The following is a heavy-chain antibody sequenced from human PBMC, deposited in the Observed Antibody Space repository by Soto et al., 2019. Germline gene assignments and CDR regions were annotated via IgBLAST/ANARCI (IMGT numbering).Heavy chain of an antibody. CDR2: IYYSGST. Sequence: PSETLSLTCTVSGGSISSYYCCWIRQPPGKGLEWIGYIYYSGSTNYNPSLKSRVTISVDTSKNQFSLKLSSVTAADTAVYYCARRNSGYDYWGQGTLVTVSS. CDR3: ARRNSGYDY. V-gene: IGHV4-59*08. D-gene: IGHD5-12*01. CDR1: GGSISSYY. J-gene: IGHJ4*02.